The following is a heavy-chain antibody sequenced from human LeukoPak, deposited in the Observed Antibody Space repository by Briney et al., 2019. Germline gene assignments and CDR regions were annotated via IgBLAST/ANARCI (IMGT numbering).Heavy chain of an antibody. D-gene: IGHD6-19*01. CDR3: ARSRGGSTGWYTFDY. CDR2: IYYRGST. V-gene: IGHV4-59*08. J-gene: IGHJ4*02. CDR1: GVSISSFY. Sequence: SETLSLTCTVSGVSISSFYWSWIRQPPGKGLECIGYIYYRGSTNYNPSLKSRVTISLDTSNNQFSLKLTSVTAADTAVYYCARSRGGSTGWYTFDYWGQGTLVTVSS.